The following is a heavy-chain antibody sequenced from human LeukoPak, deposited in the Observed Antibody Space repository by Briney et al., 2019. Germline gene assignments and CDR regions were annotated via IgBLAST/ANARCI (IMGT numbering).Heavy chain of an antibody. J-gene: IGHJ6*02. CDR2: INHSGST. V-gene: IGHV4-34*01. CDR1: GGSFSGYY. Sequence: SETLSLTCAVYGGSFSGYYWSWIRQPPGKGLEWIGEINHSGSTNYNPSLKSRVTISVDTSKNQFSLKLSSVTAADTAVYYCARGSPLHYYYYYGMDVWGQGTTVTVSS. CDR3: ARGSPLHYYYYYGMDV.